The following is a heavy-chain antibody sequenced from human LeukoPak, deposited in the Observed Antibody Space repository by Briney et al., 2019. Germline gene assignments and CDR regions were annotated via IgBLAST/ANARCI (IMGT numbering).Heavy chain of an antibody. CDR3: ARYSSSSDTFDI. CDR1: GFTFSSYG. CDR2: IWYDGSNK. D-gene: IGHD6-6*01. V-gene: IGHV3-33*03. J-gene: IGHJ3*02. Sequence: GRSLRLSCAASGFTFSSYGMHWVRQAPGKGLEWVAVIWYDGSNKYYADSVKGRFTISRDNAKSSLYLQMNSLRAEDTAMYYCARYSSSSDTFDIWGQGTMVTVSS.